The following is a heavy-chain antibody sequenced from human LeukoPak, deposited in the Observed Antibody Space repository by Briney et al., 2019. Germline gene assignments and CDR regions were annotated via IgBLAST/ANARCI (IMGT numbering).Heavy chain of an antibody. Sequence: ASVKVSCKASGYTFTGYYMHWVRQAPGQGLEWMGWINPNSGGTNYAQKFQGRVTMTRDTSISTAYMELSRLRSDDTAVYHCASQSGLRLGELSLYWGQGTLVTVSS. CDR3: ASQSGLRLGELSLY. CDR2: INPNSGGT. V-gene: IGHV1-2*02. CDR1: GYTFTGYY. J-gene: IGHJ4*02. D-gene: IGHD3-16*02.